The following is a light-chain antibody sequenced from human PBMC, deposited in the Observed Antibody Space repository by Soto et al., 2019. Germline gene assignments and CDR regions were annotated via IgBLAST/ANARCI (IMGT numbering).Light chain of an antibody. V-gene: IGKV3-15*01. CDR1: QSVSSN. J-gene: IGKJ1*01. CDR2: GAS. CDR3: QQYKTYWT. Sequence: EIVMTQSPATLSVSPGERATLSCRASQSVSSNLAWYQQKPGQAPRLLIYGASTRATGIPARFSGSGSGTEFTLTISSLQPDDFATYYCQQYKTYWTFGPGTKVDNK.